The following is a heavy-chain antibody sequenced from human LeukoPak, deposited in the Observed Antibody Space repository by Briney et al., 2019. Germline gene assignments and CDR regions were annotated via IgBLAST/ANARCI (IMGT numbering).Heavy chain of an antibody. V-gene: IGHV1-69*13. J-gene: IGHJ6*04. CDR1: GGTFSSYA. D-gene: IGHD6-19*01. Sequence: GASVKVSCKASGGTFSSYAISWARQAPGQGLEWMGGIIPIFGTANYAQKFQGRVTITADESTSTAYMELSSLRSEDTAVYYCARGAVAGYYYYGMDVWGKGTTVTVSS. CDR2: IIPIFGTA. CDR3: ARGAVAGYYYYGMDV.